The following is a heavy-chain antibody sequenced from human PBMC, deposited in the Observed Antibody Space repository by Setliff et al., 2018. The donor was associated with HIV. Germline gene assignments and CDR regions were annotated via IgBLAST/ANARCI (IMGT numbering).Heavy chain of an antibody. Sequence: SVKVSCKASGGNFRSYGISWVRQAPGQGLEWMGGIIPMSGVPKYAQKFQGRVTITADKSTSTTYMKLSSLRSEDTAVYYCATGRIPGIPAVIVYWGQGTLVTVSS. V-gene: IGHV1-69*10. D-gene: IGHD6-13*01. CDR3: ATGRIPGIPAVIVY. CDR1: GGNFRSYG. CDR2: IIPMSGVP. J-gene: IGHJ4*02.